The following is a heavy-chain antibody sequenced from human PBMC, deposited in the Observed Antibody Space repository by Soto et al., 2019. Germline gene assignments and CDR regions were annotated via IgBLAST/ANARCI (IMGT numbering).Heavy chain of an antibody. J-gene: IGHJ4*02. CDR3: SHGYYQYFDS. V-gene: IGHV3-15*07. Sequence: SLRLSCAASGFTFSTYDMNWVRQAPGKGPEWVGRIKSKTDGGTTDYAAPVKGRFTISRDDSENTLYLQMNSLKTEDTAVYYCSHGYYQYFDSWGQGTLVTVSS. CDR1: GFTFSTYD. CDR2: IKSKTDGGTT. D-gene: IGHD5-18*01.